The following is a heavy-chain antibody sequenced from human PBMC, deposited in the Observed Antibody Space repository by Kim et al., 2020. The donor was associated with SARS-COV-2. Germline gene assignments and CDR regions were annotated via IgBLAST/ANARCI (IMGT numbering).Heavy chain of an antibody. D-gene: IGHD3-10*01. CDR3: AKDLLSYYSSGSYYNGRGMDV. J-gene: IGHJ6*02. CDR1: GFIFDNYA. V-gene: IGHV3-23*01. Sequence: GGSLRLSCAAFGFIFDNYAMNWVRQAPGKGPQWVADISGSGRTPHYADSVRGRFAISRDNVRNMLYLQMNNLEAEDTALYYCAKDLLSYYSSGSYYNGRGMDVWGQGTAVNVAS. CDR2: ISGSGRTP.